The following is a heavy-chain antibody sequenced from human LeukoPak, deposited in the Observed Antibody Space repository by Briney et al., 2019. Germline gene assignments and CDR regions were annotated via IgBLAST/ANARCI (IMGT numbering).Heavy chain of an antibody. V-gene: IGHV3-23*01. D-gene: IGHD6-13*01. Sequence: GGSLRLSCAASGFTFSSYAMSWVRQAPGKGLEWVSAISGSGGSTHYADSVKGRFTISRDNSKNTLYLQMNSLRAEDTAVYYCAKEQYELYSSSWDTTYYFDYWGQGTLVTVSS. CDR2: ISGSGGST. CDR1: GFTFSSYA. CDR3: AKEQYELYSSSWDTTYYFDY. J-gene: IGHJ4*02.